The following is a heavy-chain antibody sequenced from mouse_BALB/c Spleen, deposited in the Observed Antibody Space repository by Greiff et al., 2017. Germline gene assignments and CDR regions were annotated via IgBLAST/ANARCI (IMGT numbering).Heavy chain of an antibody. CDR2: IYPGSGST. CDR3: TRSGKKYSLLAY. Sequence: LQQPGSELVRPGASVKLSCKASGYTFTSYWMHWVKQRHGQGLEWIGNIYPGSGSTNYDEKFKSKGTLTVDTSSSTAYMHLSSLTSEDSAVYYCTRSGKKYSLLAYWGQGTLVTVSA. CDR1: GYTFTSYW. J-gene: IGHJ3*01. D-gene: IGHD6-1*01. V-gene: IGHV1S22*01.